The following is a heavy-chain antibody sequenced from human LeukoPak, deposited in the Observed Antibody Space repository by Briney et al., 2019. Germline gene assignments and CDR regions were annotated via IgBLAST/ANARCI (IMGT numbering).Heavy chain of an antibody. CDR3: ARDRTTYYYASGSLY. CDR2: ISSSSSYI. V-gene: IGHV3-21*01. J-gene: IGHJ4*02. CDR1: GFTFSSYS. Sequence: GGSLRLSCAASGFTFSSYSMNWVRQAPGKGLEWVSSISSSSSYIYYADSVKGRFTISRDNAKNSLYLQMNRLRAEDTAVYYCARDRTTYYYASGSLYWGQGTLVTVSS. D-gene: IGHD3-10*01.